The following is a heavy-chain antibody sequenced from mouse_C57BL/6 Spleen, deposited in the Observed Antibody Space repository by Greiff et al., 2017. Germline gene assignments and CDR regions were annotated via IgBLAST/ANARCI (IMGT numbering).Heavy chain of an antibody. Sequence: EVKLVESGEGLVKPGGSLKLSCAASGFTFSSYAMSWVRQTPEKRLEWVAYISSGGDYIYYADTVKGRFTISRDNARNTLYLQMSSLKSEDTAMYYCTRADSVLDAMDYWGQGTSVTVSS. J-gene: IGHJ4*01. V-gene: IGHV5-9-1*02. CDR1: GFTFSSYA. CDR2: ISSGGDYI. CDR3: TRADSVLDAMDY.